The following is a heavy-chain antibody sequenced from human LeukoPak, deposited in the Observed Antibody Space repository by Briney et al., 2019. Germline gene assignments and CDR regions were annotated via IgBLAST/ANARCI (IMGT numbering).Heavy chain of an antibody. CDR3: ARDSCSSTSCQYQTSYYYGMDV. CDR1: GFTFSTYG. V-gene: IGHV3-21*01. J-gene: IGHJ6*02. Sequence: GGSLRLSCAASGFTFSTYGMNWVRQAPGKGLEWVSSIDTSSTYIYYADSVKGRFTISRDSAKNSLYLQMNSLRAEDTAVYYCARDSCSSTSCQYQTSYYYGMDVWGQGSTVTVSS. CDR2: IDTSSTYI. D-gene: IGHD2-2*01.